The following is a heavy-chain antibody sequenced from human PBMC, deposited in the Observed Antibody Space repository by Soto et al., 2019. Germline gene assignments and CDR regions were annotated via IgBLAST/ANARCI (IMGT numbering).Heavy chain of an antibody. J-gene: IGHJ4*02. D-gene: IGHD7-27*01. Sequence: PGGSLRLSCSASEFTFSNYAMSWVRQTPGKGLVWVSAISYDGGTTDYADSVNGRFTISRDNVKKMLYLQMSSLRADDTAVYYCARNNWGIDFWGQGVLVTVSS. CDR2: ISYDGGTT. CDR3: ARNNWGIDF. V-gene: IGHV3-74*01. CDR1: EFTFSNYA.